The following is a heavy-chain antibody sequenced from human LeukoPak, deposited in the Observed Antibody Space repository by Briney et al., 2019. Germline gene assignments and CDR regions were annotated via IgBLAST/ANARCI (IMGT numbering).Heavy chain of an antibody. CDR1: GFTFDDYT. CDR3: ARGGGYNSFDY. Sequence: GGSLRLSCAASGFTFDDYTMHWVRQAPGKGLEWVSLITWDGGSTYYADSVKGRFTISRDNAKNSLYLQMNSLRAEDTAVYYCARGGGYNSFDYWGQGTLVTVSS. V-gene: IGHV3-43*01. D-gene: IGHD5-24*01. CDR2: ITWDGGST. J-gene: IGHJ4*02.